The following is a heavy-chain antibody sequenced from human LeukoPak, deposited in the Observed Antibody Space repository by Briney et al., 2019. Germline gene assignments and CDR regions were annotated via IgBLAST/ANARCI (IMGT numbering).Heavy chain of an antibody. D-gene: IGHD3-10*01. CDR2: ISAYNGNT. CDR1: GYTFTSYG. CDR3: ARAAKRITMVRDLDY. V-gene: IGHV1-18*01. Sequence: ASVKVSCKASGYTFTSYGISWVRQAPGQGLEWMGWISAYNGNTNYAQKLQGRVTMTTDTSTSTAYMELRILRSDDTAVYYCARAAKRITMVRDLDYWGQGTQVTVSS. J-gene: IGHJ4*02.